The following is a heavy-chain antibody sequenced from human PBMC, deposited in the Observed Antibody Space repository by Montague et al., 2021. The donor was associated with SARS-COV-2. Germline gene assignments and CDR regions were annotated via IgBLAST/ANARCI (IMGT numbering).Heavy chain of an antibody. CDR3: ARAVIYGGYAFAYFDF. CDR2: VYTTGST. J-gene: IGHJ4*02. D-gene: IGHD5-12*01. V-gene: IGHV4-61*02. CDR1: GGSISGDSYY. Sequence: TLSLTCTVSGGSISGDSYYWSWIRQPAGKGLEWIGRVYTTGSTNYNPSLKSRVTISGDTSRNQFSLRLTSVTAADTAMYYCARAVIYGGYAFAYFDFWGQGVLVTVSS.